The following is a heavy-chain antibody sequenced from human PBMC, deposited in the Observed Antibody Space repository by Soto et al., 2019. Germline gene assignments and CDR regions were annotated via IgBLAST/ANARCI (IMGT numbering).Heavy chain of an antibody. V-gene: IGHV3-53*01. CDR2: LYSGGTT. CDR1: GLTVSSNY. CDR3: VRGRGSSYFDY. Sequence: EVQLVESGGGLIQPGGSLRLSCAASGLTVSSNYMSWVRQAPGKGLEWVSVLYSGGTTYYADSVKGRFTISRDNSKNTLYLQMNSLRAEDTAVYYCVRGRGSSYFDYWGQGTLVTVSS. J-gene: IGHJ4*02. D-gene: IGHD1-26*01.